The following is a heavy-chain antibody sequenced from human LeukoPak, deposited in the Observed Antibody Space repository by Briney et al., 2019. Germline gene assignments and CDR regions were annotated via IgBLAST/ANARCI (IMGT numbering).Heavy chain of an antibody. CDR1: GGSLTGTYYY. CDR2: ISYSGAG. J-gene: IGHJ4*02. CDR3: ARHNYDGSYYFDS. Sequence: SETLSLTCIVSGGSLTGTYYYWGWVRQPPGKGLEWIGSISYSGAGYYNPSLKSRVTVSVDTSKNLFSLKLSSVTAADTAVHYCARHNYDGSYYFDSWGQGTLVTVSS. D-gene: IGHD3-22*01. V-gene: IGHV4-39*01.